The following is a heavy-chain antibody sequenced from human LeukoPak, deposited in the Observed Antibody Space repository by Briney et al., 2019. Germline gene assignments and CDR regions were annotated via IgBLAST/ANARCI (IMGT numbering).Heavy chain of an antibody. D-gene: IGHD1-26*01. J-gene: IGHJ4*02. V-gene: IGHV3-74*01. CDR3: ARVRVGTTDFDY. CDR1: GFTFSGYW. Sequence: QPGGSLRLSCAATGFTFSGYWMHWVRQAPGEGLVRVSRINSDGRSTSYADSVKGRFTISRDNANNTLYLQMNTLRAEDTAVYYCARVRVGTTDFDYWGQGTLVTVPS. CDR2: INSDGRST.